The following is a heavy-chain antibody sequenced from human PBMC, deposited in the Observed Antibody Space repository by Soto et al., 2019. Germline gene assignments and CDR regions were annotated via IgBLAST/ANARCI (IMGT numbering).Heavy chain of an antibody. J-gene: IGHJ4*02. V-gene: IGHV3-23*01. Sequence: PGGSLRLSCTASGFTFTYYAFSWVRQAPGKGLEWVSAISANGQGIYYADSVRGRFTISRDNSKNTVFLHMDSLRAEDTAVYYCAKGRDYPRDQFHYWGQVTLVTVSS. CDR1: GFTFTYYA. CDR2: ISANGQGI. CDR3: AKGRDYPRDQFHY. D-gene: IGHD2-2*01.